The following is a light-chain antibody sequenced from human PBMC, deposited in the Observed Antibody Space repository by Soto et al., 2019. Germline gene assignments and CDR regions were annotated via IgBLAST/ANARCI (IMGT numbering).Light chain of an antibody. J-gene: IGKJ2*01. CDR1: QSLDYSDGNTY. Sequence: DVVMTQSPLSLPVTLGQPASISCRPSQSLDYSDGNTYFNWFQQRPGQSPRRLIYRVSNRDSGGPDKFSGSGSDTDFKLKISRVKAEDVGVYYCMQGTYCPPVSTFGQGTKLEIK. V-gene: IGKV2-30*01. CDR2: RVS. CDR3: MQGTYCPPVST.